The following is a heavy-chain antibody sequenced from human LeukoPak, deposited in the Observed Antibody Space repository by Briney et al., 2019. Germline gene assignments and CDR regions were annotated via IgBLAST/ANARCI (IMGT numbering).Heavy chain of an antibody. CDR2: INHSGST. D-gene: IGHD2-2*01. CDR1: GGSFSGYY. Sequence: PSETLSLTCAVYGGSFSGYYWSWIRQPPGKGLEWIGEINHSGSTNYNPSLKSRVTISVDTSKNQFSLKLSSVTAADTAVYYCARGLGVVVPAASGLDYWGQGTLVTVSS. CDR3: ARGLGVVVPAASGLDY. V-gene: IGHV4-34*01. J-gene: IGHJ4*02.